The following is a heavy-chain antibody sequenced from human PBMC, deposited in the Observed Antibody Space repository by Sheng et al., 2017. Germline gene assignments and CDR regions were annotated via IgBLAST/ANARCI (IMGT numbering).Heavy chain of an antibody. CDR3: ARYHPYYYDSSGYSNWFDP. D-gene: IGHD3-22*01. J-gene: IGHJ5*02. V-gene: IGHV1-69*13. CDR2: IIPIFGTA. CDR1: GGTFSSYA. Sequence: QVQLVQSGAEVKKPGYSVKVSCKASGGTFSSYAISWVRQAPGQGLEWMGGIIPIFGTANYAQKFRGRVTITADESTSTAYMELSSLRSEDTAVYYCARYHPYYYDSSGYSNWFDPWGQGTLVTVSS.